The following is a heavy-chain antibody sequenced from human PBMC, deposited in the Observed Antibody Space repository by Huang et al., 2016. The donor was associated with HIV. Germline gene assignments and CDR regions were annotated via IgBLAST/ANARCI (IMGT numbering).Heavy chain of an antibody. D-gene: IGHD5-18*01. J-gene: IGHJ6*03. CDR3: AKGGGIQLWLLGYYYMDV. V-gene: IGHV1-18*01. Sequence: QVQLVQSGAEVKKPGASVKVSCKASGYTFSSFGFSWVRQAPGQGLEWVGWSSGYNGNKKFAQKFQGRLTMTTDTSTSTAYMELRSLRSDDTAVYYCAKGGGIQLWLLGYYYMDVWGNGTTVTVSS. CDR2: SSGYNGNK. CDR1: GYTFSSFG.